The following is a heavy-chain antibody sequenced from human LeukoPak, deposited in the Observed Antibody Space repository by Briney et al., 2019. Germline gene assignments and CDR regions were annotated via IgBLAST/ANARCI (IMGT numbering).Heavy chain of an antibody. CDR2: ISSSSGYI. V-gene: IGHV3-21*01. CDR3: ARDQQWLVWEFDY. Sequence: GGSLRLSCAASGSTFSSYSMNWVRQAPGKGLEWVSSISSSSGYIYYADSVKGRFTISRDNAKNSLYLQMNSLRAEDTAVYYCARDQQWLVWEFDYWGQGTLVTVSS. D-gene: IGHD6-19*01. J-gene: IGHJ4*02. CDR1: GSTFSSYS.